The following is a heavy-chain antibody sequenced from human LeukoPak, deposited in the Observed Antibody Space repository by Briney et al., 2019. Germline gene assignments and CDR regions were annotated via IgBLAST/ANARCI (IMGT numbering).Heavy chain of an antibody. V-gene: IGHV1-18*04. CDR1: GYTFTSYY. CDR2: ISPYNGNT. Sequence: GASVKVSCKASGYTFTSYYLYWVRQAPGQGLEWMGWISPYNGNTDYPQKVQGRVTMTTDTSTSTAYMELRRLRSDDTAVYYCARGGVGHCSGGSCPTSWFDPWGQGTLVTVSS. CDR3: ARGGVGHCSGGSCPTSWFDP. J-gene: IGHJ5*02. D-gene: IGHD2-15*01.